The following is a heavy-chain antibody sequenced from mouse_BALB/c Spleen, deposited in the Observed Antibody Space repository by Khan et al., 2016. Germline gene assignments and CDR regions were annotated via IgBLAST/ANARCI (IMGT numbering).Heavy chain of an antibody. CDR3: AAVYYYGKGYFDY. V-gene: IGHV3-2*02. CDR1: GYSITSAFA. D-gene: IGHD1-1*01. Sequence: EVQLQESGPGLVKPSQSLSLTCTVTGYSITSAFAWNWIRQFPGNKLEWMGYISHSGSTSYNPSLKSRFSITRDTSKNQFFLQLNSVTAEDSAISYGAAVYYYGKGYFDYWGQGTTLTVSS. CDR2: ISHSGST. J-gene: IGHJ2*01.